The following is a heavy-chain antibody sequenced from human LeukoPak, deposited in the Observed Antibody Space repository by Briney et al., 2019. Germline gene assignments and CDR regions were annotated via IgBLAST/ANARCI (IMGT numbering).Heavy chain of an antibody. CDR3: ARDNGGSWVVDAFDI. D-gene: IGHD2-15*01. J-gene: IGHJ3*02. CDR2: IIPISGIA. Sequence: SVKVSCKASGGTFSSYAISWVRQAPGQGLEWMGGIIPISGIANYAQKFQGRVTITADESTSTAYMELSSLRSEDTAVYYCARDNGGSWVVDAFDIWGQGTMVTVSS. V-gene: IGHV1-69*13. CDR1: GGTFSSYA.